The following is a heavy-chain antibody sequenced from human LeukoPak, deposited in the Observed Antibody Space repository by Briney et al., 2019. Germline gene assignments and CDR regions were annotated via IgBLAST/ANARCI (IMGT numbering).Heavy chain of an antibody. D-gene: IGHD2-2*01. J-gene: IGHJ4*02. CDR3: ARGGRGYCTSSSCYFDY. Sequence: SQTLSLTCAISGDSLSSTAWNRIGQSPSRGLEWLGRTYYRSKWYNDYAVSVKSRITINPDTSKNQFSLQLNSVTPEDTAVYYCARGGRGYCTSSSCYFDYWGQGTLVTVSS. CDR1: GDSLSSTA. V-gene: IGHV6-1*01. CDR2: TYYRSKWYN.